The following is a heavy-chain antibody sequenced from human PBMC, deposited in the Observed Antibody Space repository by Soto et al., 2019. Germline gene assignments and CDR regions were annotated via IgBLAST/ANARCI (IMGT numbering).Heavy chain of an antibody. D-gene: IGHD3-10*01. CDR3: ARGEYDAFDI. CDR1: GGSISSYY. Sequence: SETLSLTCTVSGGSISSYYWSWIRQPPGKGLEWIGYIYYSGSTNYNPSLKSRVTISVDTSKNQFSLKLSSVTAADTAVYYCARGEYDAFDIWGQGTMVIVSS. V-gene: IGHV4-59*01. J-gene: IGHJ3*02. CDR2: IYYSGST.